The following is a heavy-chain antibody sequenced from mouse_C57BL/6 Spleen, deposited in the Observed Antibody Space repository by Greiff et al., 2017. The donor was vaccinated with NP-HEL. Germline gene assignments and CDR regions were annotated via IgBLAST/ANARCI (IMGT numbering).Heavy chain of an antibody. D-gene: IGHD1-1*01. CDR3: ARDAYYYGSSYWYFDV. V-gene: IGHV7-1*01. Sequence: EVKLVESGGGLVQSGRSLRLSCATSGFTFSDFYMEWVRQAPGKGLEWIAASRNKANDYTTEYSASGKGRFIVSRDTSQSILYLQMNALRADDTAIYYCARDAYYYGSSYWYFDVWGTGTTVTVSS. CDR1: GFTFSDFY. J-gene: IGHJ1*03. CDR2: SRNKANDYTT.